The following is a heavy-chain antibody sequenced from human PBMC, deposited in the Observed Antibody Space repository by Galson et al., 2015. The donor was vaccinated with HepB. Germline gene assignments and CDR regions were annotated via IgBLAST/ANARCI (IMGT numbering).Heavy chain of an antibody. CDR1: GFTFSSYW. Sequence: SLRLSCAASGFTFSSYWMNWVRQAPGKGLEWVAHINQDESSKYYVDSVKGRFTISRDNAKDSGYLQLDSLRAEDTAVYYCARRISLVRGIITKPDYYYGMDVWGQGTTVTVAS. J-gene: IGHJ6*02. CDR3: ARRISLVRGIITKPDYYYGMDV. D-gene: IGHD3-3*01. V-gene: IGHV3-7*03. CDR2: INQDESSK.